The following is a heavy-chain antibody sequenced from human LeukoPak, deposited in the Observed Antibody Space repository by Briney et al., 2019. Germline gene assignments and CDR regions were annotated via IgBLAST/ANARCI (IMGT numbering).Heavy chain of an antibody. CDR2: IKQDGSEK. Sequence: GGSLRLSCAASGFMFSSYWMSWVRQAPGKGLEWVANIKQDGSEKYYADSVKGRFTISRDNAKNSLYLQMNSLRAEDTAVYYCAELGITMIGGVWGKGTTVTISS. J-gene: IGHJ6*04. CDR1: GFMFSSYW. CDR3: AELGITMIGGV. V-gene: IGHV3-7*01. D-gene: IGHD3-10*02.